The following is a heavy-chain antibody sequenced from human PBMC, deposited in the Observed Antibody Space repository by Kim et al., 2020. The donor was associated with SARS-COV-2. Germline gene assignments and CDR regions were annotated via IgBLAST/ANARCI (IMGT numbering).Heavy chain of an antibody. CDR3: TRGPYSDYFDY. D-gene: IGHD4-4*01. V-gene: IGHV4-30-2*01. J-gene: IGHJ4*02. Sequence: YYNPSLESRATSSVDRSKNQFSLTLTSVTAADTAVYYCTRGPYSDYFDYWGQGTLVTVSS.